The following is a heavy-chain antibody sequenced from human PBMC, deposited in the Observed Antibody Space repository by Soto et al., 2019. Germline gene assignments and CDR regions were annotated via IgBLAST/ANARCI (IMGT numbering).Heavy chain of an antibody. J-gene: IGHJ4*02. CDR3: ARDVGLDSDDFFAY. Sequence: GGSLRLSCAAFGFTFNDYTMHWVRQTPGKGLEWVSSINWNSATIGYADSVKGRFTISRDNAENSLYLQMDSLRAEDTAMYFCARDVGLDSDDFFAYWGQGTQVTVSS. D-gene: IGHD3-9*01. CDR2: INWNSATI. CDR1: GFTFNDYT. V-gene: IGHV3-9*01.